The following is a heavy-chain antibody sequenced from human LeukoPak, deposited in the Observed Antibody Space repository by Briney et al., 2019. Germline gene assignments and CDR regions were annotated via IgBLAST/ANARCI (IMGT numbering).Heavy chain of an antibody. Sequence: ASVKVSCKVSGYTLTELSMHWVRQAPGKGLVWMGGFDPEDGETIYAQKFQGRVTMTEDTSTDTAYMELSSLRSEDTAVYYCATQPYYYDSSGYAFDIWGQGTMVTVSS. V-gene: IGHV1-24*01. D-gene: IGHD3-22*01. CDR2: FDPEDGET. J-gene: IGHJ3*02. CDR1: GYTLTELS. CDR3: ATQPYYYDSSGYAFDI.